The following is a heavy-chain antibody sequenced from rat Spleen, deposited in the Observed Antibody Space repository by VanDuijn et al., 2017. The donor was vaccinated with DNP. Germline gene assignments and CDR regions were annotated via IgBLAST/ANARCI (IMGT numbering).Heavy chain of an antibody. Sequence: EVQLVESGGGLVQPGRSMKLSCTASGFTFSDYVMAWVRQAPTKGLEWVASISYDDRKTYYRDSVKGRFTISRDNAKSILYLQMDSLRSEDTATYYCTTDFERGYWGQGVMVTVSS. CDR3: TTDFERGY. V-gene: IGHV5-20*01. D-gene: IGHD1-11*01. CDR2: ISYDDRKT. J-gene: IGHJ2*01. CDR1: GFTFSDYV.